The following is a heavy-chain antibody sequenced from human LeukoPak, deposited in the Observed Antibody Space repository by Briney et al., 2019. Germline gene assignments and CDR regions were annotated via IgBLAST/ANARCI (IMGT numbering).Heavy chain of an antibody. Sequence: GGSLRLSCAASGFTFSSYGMHWVRQAPGKGLEWVAVIWYDGSNEYYADSVKGRFIISRDNSKNTLYLRMNSLRTEDTAVYYCAIGDGLGELSSSFDHWGQGTLVTVSS. J-gene: IGHJ4*02. D-gene: IGHD3-16*02. CDR3: AIGDGLGELSSSFDH. CDR1: GFTFSSYG. CDR2: IWYDGSNE. V-gene: IGHV3-30*02.